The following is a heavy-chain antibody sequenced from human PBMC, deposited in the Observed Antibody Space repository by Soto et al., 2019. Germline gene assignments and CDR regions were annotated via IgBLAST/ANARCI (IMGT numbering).Heavy chain of an antibody. D-gene: IGHD2-2*01. CDR2: IYHSGST. Sequence: QVQLQESGPGLVKPSGTLSLTCAVSSGSISSSNWWSWVRQPPGKGLEWIGEIYHSGSTNYNPSLKSGVTISVDQSKNQFSLKLSSVTAADTAVYYCARWVTVPAANNWFDPWGQGTLVTVSS. J-gene: IGHJ5*02. CDR1: SGSISSSNW. CDR3: ARWVTVPAANNWFDP. V-gene: IGHV4-4*02.